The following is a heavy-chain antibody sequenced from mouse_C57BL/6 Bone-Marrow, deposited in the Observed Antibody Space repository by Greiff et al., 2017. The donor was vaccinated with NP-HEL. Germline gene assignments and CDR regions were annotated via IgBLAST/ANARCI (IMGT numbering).Heavy chain of an antibody. CDR1: GFTFSDYG. D-gene: IGHD1-1*01. CDR2: GSMGRSTI. V-gene: IGHV5-17*01. Sequence: EVKLMESGGGGGKSGGSLKLSCAASGFTFSDYGMQWVGQALEKGGEGGEEGSMGRSTIYYADTVKGRFTISRDNAKNTLFLQMTSLRSEDTAMYYCARRLYGSPWFAYWGQGTLVTVSA. J-gene: IGHJ3*01. CDR3: ARRLYGSPWFAY.